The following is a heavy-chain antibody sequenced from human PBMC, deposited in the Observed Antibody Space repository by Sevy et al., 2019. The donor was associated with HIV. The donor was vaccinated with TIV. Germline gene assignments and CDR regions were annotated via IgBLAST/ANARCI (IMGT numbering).Heavy chain of an antibody. D-gene: IGHD1-1*01. J-gene: IGHJ6*02. Sequence: GGSLRLSCAASGFIFTDYYMTWIRQLPEKGLEYISQISMNGDATNYADFVKGRFTVSRDNAKKSLNLQIDNLGVEDTAVYYCARDSNWQHMTDDHYYSMDVWGQGTTVTVSS. CDR3: ARDSNWQHMTDDHYYSMDV. CDR1: GFIFTDYY. CDR2: ISMNGDAT. V-gene: IGHV3-11*01.